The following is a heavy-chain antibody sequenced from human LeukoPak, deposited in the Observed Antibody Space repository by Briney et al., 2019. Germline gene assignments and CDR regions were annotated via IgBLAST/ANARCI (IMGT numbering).Heavy chain of an antibody. V-gene: IGHV4-39*01. CDR1: GGSISSGSYH. CDR3: ARHGDGGLGY. CDR2: IYYSGSNY. D-gene: IGHD2-15*01. Sequence: SETLSLTCTVSGGSISSGSYHWTWIRLSPGEGLEWIGNIYYSGSNYYYKPSLKSRVTISLATSKNPFSLKFSSVTAADTAVYYCARHGDGGLGYWGQGTLVTVSS. J-gene: IGHJ4*02.